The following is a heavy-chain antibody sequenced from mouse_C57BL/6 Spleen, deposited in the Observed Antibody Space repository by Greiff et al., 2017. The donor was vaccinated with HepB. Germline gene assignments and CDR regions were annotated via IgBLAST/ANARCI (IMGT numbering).Heavy chain of an antibody. J-gene: IGHJ2*01. V-gene: IGHV1-82*01. CDR2: IYPGDGDT. CDR1: GYAFSSSW. Sequence: VQLQQSGPELVKPGASVKISCKASGYAFSSSWMNWVKQRPGKGLEWIGRIYPGDGDTNYNGKFKGKATLTADNSSSTAYMQLSSLTSEDSAVYFCARSLYYFDYWGQGTTLTVSS. CDR3: ARSLYYFDY.